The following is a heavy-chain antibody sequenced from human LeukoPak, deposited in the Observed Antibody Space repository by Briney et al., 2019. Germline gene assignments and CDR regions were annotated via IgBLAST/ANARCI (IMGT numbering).Heavy chain of an antibody. CDR1: GFTFSSYG. V-gene: IGHV3-33*06. CDR2: IWYDGSNK. D-gene: IGHD6-19*01. J-gene: IGHJ5*02. Sequence: GGSLRLSCAASGFTFSSYGIHWVRQAPGKGLEWVAVIWYDGSNKYYADSVKGRFTISRDNSKNTLYLQMNSLRAEDTAVYYCAKDRIAVAAHNWFDPWGQGTLVTVSS. CDR3: AKDRIAVAAHNWFDP.